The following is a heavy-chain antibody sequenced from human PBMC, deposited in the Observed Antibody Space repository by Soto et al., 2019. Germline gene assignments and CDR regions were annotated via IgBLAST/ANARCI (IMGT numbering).Heavy chain of an antibody. D-gene: IGHD6-13*01. CDR2: ISPGDSDT. CDR1: GYSFSTYW. J-gene: IGHJ6*02. CDR3: DRLKQQLSYDHGMHV. V-gene: IGHV5-51*01. Sequence: GALKISCQGSGYSFSTYWIAWVRQVPGKGLEWMGIISPGDSDTKYSQSFQGQVTISADKSISTAYLQWSSLKASDTAMYYCDRLKQQLSYDHGMHVWGQGTTVTVS.